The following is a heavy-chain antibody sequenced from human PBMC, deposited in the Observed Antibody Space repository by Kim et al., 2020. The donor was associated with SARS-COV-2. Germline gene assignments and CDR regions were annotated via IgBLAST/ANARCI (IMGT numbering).Heavy chain of an antibody. CDR3: ARDIRSGYGYYFYGMDV. CDR2: IYYSGTT. J-gene: IGHJ6*01. D-gene: IGHD5-18*01. V-gene: IGHV4-59*13. CDR1: GDSISSYY. Sequence: SETLSLTCTVSGDSISSYYWIWIRQPPGKGLEWMGNIYYSGTTKYSPSLKSRITISLDTPKNQFSLKLRSVTAADTAVYYCARDIRSGYGYYFYGMDVWG.